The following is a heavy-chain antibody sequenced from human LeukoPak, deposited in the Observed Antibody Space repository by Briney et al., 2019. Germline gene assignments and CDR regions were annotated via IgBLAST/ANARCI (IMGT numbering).Heavy chain of an antibody. J-gene: IGHJ4*02. V-gene: IGHV3-48*04. CDR2: ISSSSSTI. D-gene: IGHD3-16*01. Sequence: PGGSLRLSCAASGFTFSSYSMNWVRQAPGKGLEWVSYISSSSSTIYYADSVKGRFTISRDNARNSLFLQMNSLRADDTAVYYCGLGGDYWGQGTLVTVSS. CDR1: GFTFSSYS. CDR3: GLGGDY.